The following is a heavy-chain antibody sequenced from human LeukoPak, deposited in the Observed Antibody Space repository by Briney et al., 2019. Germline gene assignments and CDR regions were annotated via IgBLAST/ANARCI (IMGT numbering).Heavy chain of an antibody. Sequence: GGSLRLSCAASGFTFSSYSMNWVRQAPGKGLEWVSSISSSSSYIYYADSVKGRFTISRDNAKNSLYLQMNSLRAEDTAVYYCARGRDLYGSGSPTCDYWGQGTLVTVSS. D-gene: IGHD3-10*01. V-gene: IGHV3-21*01. CDR2: ISSSSSYI. J-gene: IGHJ4*02. CDR3: ARGRDLYGSGSPTCDY. CDR1: GFTFSSYS.